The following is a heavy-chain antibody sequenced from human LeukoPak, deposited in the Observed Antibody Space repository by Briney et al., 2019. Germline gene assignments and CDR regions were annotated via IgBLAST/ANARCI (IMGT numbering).Heavy chain of an antibody. J-gene: IGHJ4*02. D-gene: IGHD1-26*01. CDR3: TTGEGMVGSTIHIRWAD. CDR2: IKSKTAGGTI. CDR1: GFTFSNAW. V-gene: IGHV3-15*01. Sequence: PGGSLRLSCAASGFTFSNAWMTWVRQAPGKGLEWVGRIKSKTAGGTIDYTAPVKGRFTISRDDSKNTLYLQMNSLKTEDTAVYYCTTGEGMVGSTIHIRWADWGQGTLVTVSS.